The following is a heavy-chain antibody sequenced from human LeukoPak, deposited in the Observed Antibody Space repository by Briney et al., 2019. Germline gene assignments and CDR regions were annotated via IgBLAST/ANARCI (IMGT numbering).Heavy chain of an antibody. D-gene: IGHD3-10*01. CDR3: ARASASGGDYYFDY. Sequence: PGRSLRLSCAGSGFIFNNYAMHWVRQPPGKGLEWVSGISWNSGSIDYADSVKGRFTISRDNAKNSLYLQMNSLRVEDTAFYYCARASASGGDYYFDYWGQGTLVTVSS. J-gene: IGHJ4*02. CDR2: ISWNSGSI. V-gene: IGHV3-9*01. CDR1: GFIFNNYA.